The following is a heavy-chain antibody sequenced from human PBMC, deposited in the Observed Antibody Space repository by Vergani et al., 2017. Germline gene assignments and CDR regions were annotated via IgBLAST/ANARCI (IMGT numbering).Heavy chain of an antibody. CDR2: MNPNSGNT. Sequence: QVQLVQSGAEVKKPGASVKVSCKASGYSFISYDINWVRQATGQGLEWMGWMNPNSGNTGYAQKFQDRVTITRNTSTSTAYMELSSLRSEDTAVYYCARALYYASGSHPFDSWGQGTLVTVSS. D-gene: IGHD3-10*01. CDR1: GYSFISYD. CDR3: ARALYYASGSHPFDS. V-gene: IGHV1-8*03. J-gene: IGHJ4*02.